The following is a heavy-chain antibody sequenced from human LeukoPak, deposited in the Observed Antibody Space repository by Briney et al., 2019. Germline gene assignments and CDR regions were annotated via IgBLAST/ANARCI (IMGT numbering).Heavy chain of an antibody. V-gene: IGHV3-23*01. D-gene: IGHD6-19*01. J-gene: IGHJ4*02. Sequence: GGSLRLSCAASGFTFSRYAMSWVRQAPGKGLEWVSGISGSGGNTYYADSVKGRFTISRDDSKNTLYLQMNSLRAEDTALYYCAKDGAVAGTTPYYFDYWGQGTLVTVSS. CDR2: ISGSGGNT. CDR3: AKDGAVAGTTPYYFDY. CDR1: GFTFSRYA.